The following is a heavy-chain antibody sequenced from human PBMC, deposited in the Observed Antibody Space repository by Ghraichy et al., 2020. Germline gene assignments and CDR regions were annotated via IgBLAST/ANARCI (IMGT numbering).Heavy chain of an antibody. CDR1: GFTFSSYA. J-gene: IGHJ6*02. CDR2: ISGSCGST. Sequence: GGSLRLSCAASGFTFSSYAMSWVRQAPGKGLEWVSAISGSCGSTYYADSVKGRFTISRDNSKNTLYLQMNSLRAEDTAVYYCAKDYYDSSGYYLMDYYYYGMDVWGQGTTVTVSS. CDR3: AKDYYDSSGYYLMDYYYYGMDV. D-gene: IGHD3-22*01. V-gene: IGHV3-23*01.